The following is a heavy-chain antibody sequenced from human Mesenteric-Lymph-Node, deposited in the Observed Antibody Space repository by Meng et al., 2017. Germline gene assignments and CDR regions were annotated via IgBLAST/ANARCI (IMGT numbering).Heavy chain of an antibody. CDR3: ARVSRGSYSFY. J-gene: IGHJ4*02. V-gene: IGHV3-7*01. Sequence: GESLKISCVASGFSFSDYAMSWGRQAPGKGLEWVANINGDGSEKYYVDSVKGRFTISRDNGKNSLYIEMNSLRVEDTAVYYCARVSRGSYSFYWGQGTLVTVSS. D-gene: IGHD1-26*01. CDR1: GFSFSDYA. CDR2: INGDGSEK.